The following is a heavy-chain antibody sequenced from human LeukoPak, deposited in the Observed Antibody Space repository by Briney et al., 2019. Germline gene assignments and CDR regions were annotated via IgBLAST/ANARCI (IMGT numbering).Heavy chain of an antibody. CDR1: GGSLSSYY. CDR2: IYYSGST. D-gene: IGHD5-12*01. Sequence: SETLSLTCTVSGGSLSSYYWSWIRQPPGKGLEWIGYIYYSGSTNYNPSLKSRVTISVDTSKNQFSLKLSSVTAADTAVYYCARARGYSGYEYYYYYGMDVWGQGTTVTVSS. CDR3: ARARGYSGYEYYYYYGMDV. V-gene: IGHV4-59*01. J-gene: IGHJ6*02.